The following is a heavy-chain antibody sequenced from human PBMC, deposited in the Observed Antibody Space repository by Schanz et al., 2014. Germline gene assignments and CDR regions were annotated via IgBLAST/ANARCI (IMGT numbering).Heavy chain of an antibody. CDR3: AREQIMAAAGLVDY. D-gene: IGHD6-13*01. Sequence: VQLVESGGGVVQPGRSLRLSCAASGFIFSSYGLHWVRQAPGKGLEWVAFIWYDGSNKYYADSVKGRFTISRDNSKSTLDLQMNSLRAEDTSVYYCAREQIMAAAGLVDYWGHGTLVTVSS. CDR2: IWYDGSNK. CDR1: GFIFSSYG. J-gene: IGHJ4*01. V-gene: IGHV3-33*01.